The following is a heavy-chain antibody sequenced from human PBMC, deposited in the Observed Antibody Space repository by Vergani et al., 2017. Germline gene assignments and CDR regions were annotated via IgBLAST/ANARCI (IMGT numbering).Heavy chain of an antibody. D-gene: IGHD6-6*01. CDR1: GFTFSTYD. CDR3: ARRVSSSPALDY. J-gene: IGHJ4*02. V-gene: IGHV3-13*01. Sequence: EVQLVESGGGLVQPGGSLRLSCAASGFTFSTYDMHWVRQATGKGLEWVSAIGTSGDTYYPGSVKGRFTISRENAKNSLYLQMNGLRVEDTAVYYCARRVSSSPALDYWGQGTLVTVSS. CDR2: IGTSGDT.